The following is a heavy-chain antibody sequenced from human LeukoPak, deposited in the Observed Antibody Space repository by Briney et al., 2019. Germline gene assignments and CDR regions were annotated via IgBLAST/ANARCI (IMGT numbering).Heavy chain of an antibody. J-gene: IGHJ4*02. V-gene: IGHV3-7*01. Sequence: GGSLRLSCAAAGFTFSRYWMSWVRQATGKGLECVAKIKEDGSEAHYVDSVKGRFTISRDNAKESLYLQMNSLSAEDTAVYYCARDYTGGWNDYWGQGIRVTVSS. CDR2: IKEDGSEA. CDR1: GFTFSRYW. CDR3: ARDYTGGWNDY. D-gene: IGHD7-27*01.